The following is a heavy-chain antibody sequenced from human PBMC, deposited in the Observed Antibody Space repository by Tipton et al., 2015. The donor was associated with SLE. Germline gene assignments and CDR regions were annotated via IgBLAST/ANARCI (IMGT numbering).Heavy chain of an antibody. CDR1: GFTFSSYS. V-gene: IGHV3-21*04. CDR3: ARGYGSCSSKSCVHYYYAMDV. J-gene: IGHJ6*02. CDR2: ISRSSNYI. D-gene: IGHD2-2*01. Sequence: SLRLSCAASGFTFSSYSMNWVRQAPGKGLEWVSSISRSSNYIYYTDAVKGRFTTSRDNSKNTMYLQMNSLRPEDTAKYYCARGYGSCSSKSCVHYYYAMDVWGQGTTVTVSS.